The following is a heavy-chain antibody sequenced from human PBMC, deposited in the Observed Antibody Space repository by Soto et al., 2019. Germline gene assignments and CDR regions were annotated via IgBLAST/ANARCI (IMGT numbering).Heavy chain of an antibody. CDR2: ISTSGSMK. J-gene: IGHJ3*02. CDR3: ARQYYDSGRGAFDI. CDR1: GFILNDYY. D-gene: IGHD1-26*01. Sequence: QVQLVESGGGLVKPGGTLRLSCAASGFILNDYYMSWIRQAPGKGLEWVSSISTSGSMKYYADSVEGRFTISRDNAKNSMYLQVNSLRAEDTAVYYCARQYYDSGRGAFDIWGQGTMVTVSS. V-gene: IGHV3-11*01.